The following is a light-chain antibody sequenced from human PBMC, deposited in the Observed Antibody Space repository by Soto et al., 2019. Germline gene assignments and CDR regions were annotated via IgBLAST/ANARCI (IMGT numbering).Light chain of an antibody. V-gene: IGKV1-5*01. CDR1: QSISNW. CDR3: LLDYSYFWA. CDR2: HAS. J-gene: IGKJ1*01. Sequence: DIQMTQSPSTLSASVGDRVTITCRASQSISNWLAWYQQKPGTAPKLLIYHASNLESGVPSRFSGSGSGRDFTLTISSLQPEDFATYYCLLDYSYFWAFGQGTKVDTK.